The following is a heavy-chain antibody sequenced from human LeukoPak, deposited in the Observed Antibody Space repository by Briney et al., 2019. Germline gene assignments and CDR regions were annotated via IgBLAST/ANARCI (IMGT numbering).Heavy chain of an antibody. J-gene: IGHJ4*02. D-gene: IGHD3-10*01. CDR3: AREKGYMVRGKLGY. CDR1: GGSFSGYY. V-gene: IGHV4-34*01. Sequence: SETLSLTCAVYGGSFSGYYWSWIRQPPGKGLEWIGEINHSGSTNYNPSLKSRVTISVDTSKNQFSLKLSSVTAADTAVYYCAREKGYMVRGKLGYWGQGTLVTVSS. CDR2: INHSGST.